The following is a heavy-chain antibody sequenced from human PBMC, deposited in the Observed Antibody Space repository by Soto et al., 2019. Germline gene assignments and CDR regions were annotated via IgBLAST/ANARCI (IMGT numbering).Heavy chain of an antibody. CDR3: ARVGVGHHSSGYTDY. D-gene: IGHD3-22*01. CDR1: GGPIISGGHY. Sequence: QVQLQESGPGLVKPSQTLSLTCTVSGGPIISGGHYWSWIHQRPGTGLEWIGYIYYSGSTYYNPSLKSRVSISVDTSKNQFSLKLSSVTAADSAGYFCARVGVGHHSSGYTDYWGQGTLVTVSS. J-gene: IGHJ4*02. CDR2: IYYSGST. V-gene: IGHV4-31*03.